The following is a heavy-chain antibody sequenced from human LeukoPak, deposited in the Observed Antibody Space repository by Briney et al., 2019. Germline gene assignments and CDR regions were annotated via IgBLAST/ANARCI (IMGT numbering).Heavy chain of an antibody. CDR1: GFTFSSYG. CDR3: AREGKKNWFDP. CDR2: ISYDGSNK. J-gene: IGHJ5*02. V-gene: IGHV3-30*03. Sequence: GGSLRLSCAASGFTFSSYGMHWVRQAPGKGLEWVAVISYDGSNKYYADSVKGRFTISRDNSKNTLYLQMNSLRAEDTAVYYRAREGKKNWFDPWGQGTLVTVSS.